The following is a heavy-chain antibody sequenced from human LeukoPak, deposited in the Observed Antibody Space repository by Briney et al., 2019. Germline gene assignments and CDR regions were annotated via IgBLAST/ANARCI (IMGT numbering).Heavy chain of an antibody. J-gene: IGHJ4*02. CDR1: GFSFSDYA. D-gene: IGHD2-15*01. Sequence: QAGGSLRLSCTSSGFSFSDYAMNWVRQAPGKGLEWVSCIRGNSGMRFYSDSVRGRFTISRDNSKNTVYLQMDSLRVDDTAVYFCAKDQEGRGYPSSFDFWGQGTLVTVSS. V-gene: IGHV3-23*01. CDR3: AKDQEGRGYPSSFDF. CDR2: IRGNSGMR.